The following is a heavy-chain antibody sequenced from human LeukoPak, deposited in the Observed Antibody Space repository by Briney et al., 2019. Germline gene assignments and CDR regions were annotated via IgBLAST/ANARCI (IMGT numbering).Heavy chain of an antibody. D-gene: IGHD4-11*01. CDR1: GGSISSGSYY. CDR3: ARGGSNYWVHYYYYMDV. V-gene: IGHV4-61*02. J-gene: IGHJ6*03. CDR2: IYTSGST. Sequence: SQTLSLTCTVSGGSISSGSYYWSWIRQPAGKGLEWIGRIYTSGSTNYNPSLKSRVTISVDTSKNQFSLKLSSVTAADTAVYYCARGGSNYWVHYYYYMDVWGKGTTVTVSS.